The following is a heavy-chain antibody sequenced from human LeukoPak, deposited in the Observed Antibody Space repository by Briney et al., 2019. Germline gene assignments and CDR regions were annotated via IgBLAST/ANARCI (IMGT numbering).Heavy chain of an antibody. CDR1: GYSISSGYY. D-gene: IGHD1-7*01. CDR3: ARDGAAGDNWNYVFQINRRNWFDP. Sequence: PSETLSLTCTVSGYSISSGYYWGWIRQPPGKGLEWIGSIYHSGSTYYNPSLKSRVTISVDTSKNQFSLKLSSVTAADTAVYYCARDGAAGDNWNYVFQINRRNWFDPWGQGTLVTVSS. J-gene: IGHJ5*02. CDR2: IYHSGST. V-gene: IGHV4-38-2*02.